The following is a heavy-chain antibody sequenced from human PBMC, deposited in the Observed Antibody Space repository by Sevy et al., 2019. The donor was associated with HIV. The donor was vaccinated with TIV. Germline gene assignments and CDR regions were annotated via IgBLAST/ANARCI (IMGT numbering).Heavy chain of an antibody. CDR1: GGSISSGAFY. CDR2: TDYSGSN. V-gene: IGHV4-31*03. J-gene: IGHJ4*02. Sequence: SETLSLTCTVSGGSISSGAFYWSWIRQHPGKGLEWIGYTDYSGSNYYSPSLKSRIIISVDTSKNQFYLKLSSMTAADMAVYYCARSMKVELLRFDSWGQRILVTVSS. CDR3: ARSMKVELLRFDS. D-gene: IGHD1-7*01.